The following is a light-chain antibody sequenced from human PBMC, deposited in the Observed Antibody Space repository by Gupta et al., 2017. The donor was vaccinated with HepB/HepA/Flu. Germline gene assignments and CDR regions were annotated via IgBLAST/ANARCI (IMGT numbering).Light chain of an antibody. Sequence: DIEMTQSPSSLSASVGDRVTITCRASQTMRNYLTWYRQKPGRAPEILIYSTSTLQHGVPSRFSGSGSVTEFTLTISSLQPEDFATYFCQQSHAYPPTFGGGTKVEIK. CDR3: QQSHAYPPT. CDR2: STS. CDR1: QTMRNY. V-gene: IGKV1-39*01. J-gene: IGKJ4*01.